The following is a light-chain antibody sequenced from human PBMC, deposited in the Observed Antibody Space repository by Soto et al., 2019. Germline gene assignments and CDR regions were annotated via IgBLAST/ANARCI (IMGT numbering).Light chain of an antibody. V-gene: IGKV1-39*01. J-gene: IGKJ5*01. CDR1: QSITTY. Sequence: DIQMTQSPSSLSASVGDRVTITCRASQSITTYLSWSQHKPGKAPKLLIYAASSLQSGVPSRFSGSGFGTDFTLTISSLQPEDSAIYYCQQADTFPITFGQGTRLEIK. CDR2: AAS. CDR3: QQADTFPIT.